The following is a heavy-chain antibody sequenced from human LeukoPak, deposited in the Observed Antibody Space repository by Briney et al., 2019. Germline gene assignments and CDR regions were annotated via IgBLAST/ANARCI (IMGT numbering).Heavy chain of an antibody. D-gene: IGHD3-22*01. Sequence: GGSLRLSCAASGFTLSTYAMSWVRQTPGRGLEWVAFVRYDGSNTYYTDSVKGRFTISRDNSKNTLYLQMNSLRAEDTAVYYCAKHYDSSGYYSRRHLDYWGQGTLVTVSS. CDR2: VRYDGSNT. V-gene: IGHV3-30*02. CDR1: GFTLSTYA. J-gene: IGHJ4*02. CDR3: AKHYDSSGYYSRRHLDY.